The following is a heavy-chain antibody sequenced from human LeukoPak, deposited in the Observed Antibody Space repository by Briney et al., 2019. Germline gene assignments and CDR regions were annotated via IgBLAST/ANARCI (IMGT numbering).Heavy chain of an antibody. CDR1: GGSISSYY. D-gene: IGHD2-8*02. Sequence: SETLSLTCTVSGGSISSYYWSWIRQPPGKGLEWIGYIYYSGSTNYNPSLKSRVTISVDTSKNQFSLKLSSVTAADTAVYYCARSFWSYYYMDAWGKGTTVTVSS. CDR2: IYYSGST. J-gene: IGHJ6*03. V-gene: IGHV4-59*01. CDR3: ARSFWSYYYMDA.